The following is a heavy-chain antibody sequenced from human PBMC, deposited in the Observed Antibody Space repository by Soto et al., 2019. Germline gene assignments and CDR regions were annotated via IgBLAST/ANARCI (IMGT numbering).Heavy chain of an antibody. D-gene: IGHD3-3*01. CDR2: IYPGDSDT. CDR3: ARSKSRFLEWSYNWFDP. V-gene: IGHV5-51*01. Sequence: PGESLKISCKGSGYSFTSYWIGWVRQMPGKGLEWMGIIYPGDSDTRYSPSFQGQVTISADKSISTAYLQWSSLKASDTAMYYCARSKSRFLEWSYNWFDPWGQGTLVTVSS. CDR1: GYSFTSYW. J-gene: IGHJ5*02.